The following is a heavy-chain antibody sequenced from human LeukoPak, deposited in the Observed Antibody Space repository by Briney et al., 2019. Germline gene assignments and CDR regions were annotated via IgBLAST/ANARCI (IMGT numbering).Heavy chain of an antibody. D-gene: IGHD3-3*01. CDR2: IYYSGNT. CDR1: GDSISSSSYY. Sequence: PSETLSLTCTVSGDSISSSSYYWGWIRQPPGTGLEWIGNIYYSGNTYYNPSLKSRVTISVDTSKNQFPLKLSSVTAADTAVYYCARATSLEWLPLFDYWGQGTLVTVSS. J-gene: IGHJ4*02. CDR3: ARATSLEWLPLFDY. V-gene: IGHV4-39*06.